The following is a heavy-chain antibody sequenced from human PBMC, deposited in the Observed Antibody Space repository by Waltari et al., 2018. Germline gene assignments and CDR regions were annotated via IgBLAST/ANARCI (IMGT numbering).Heavy chain of an antibody. J-gene: IGHJ4*02. CDR1: GFTFCSYW. CDR2: ISNEGSIT. CDR3: ARGPYSDGWCYIDY. V-gene: IGHV3-74*01. Sequence: EVQLVESGGGLVQPGGSLRLSCEASGFTFCSYWMHWVRRAPVKGLVLVSRISNEGSITTSSDSVKGRFTISIDNAKNRLYLQMNSLRAEDTAVYYCARGPYSDGWCYIDYWGQGSLVTVSS. D-gene: IGHD5-18*01.